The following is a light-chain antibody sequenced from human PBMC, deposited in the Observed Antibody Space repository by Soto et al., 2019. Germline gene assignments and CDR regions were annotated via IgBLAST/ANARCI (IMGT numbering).Light chain of an antibody. CDR3: LQHNDYPRT. CDR2: EAS. V-gene: IGKV1-17*01. CDR1: QGINND. J-gene: IGKJ4*01. Sequence: DLQMTQSPSSLSASVGDRVTISCRASQGINNDLGWYQQKPGKAPKRLIYEASTLQSGVPSRFSGSGSGTEFTLTISSLQPEDVATYHCLQHNDYPRTFGGGTQVAIK.